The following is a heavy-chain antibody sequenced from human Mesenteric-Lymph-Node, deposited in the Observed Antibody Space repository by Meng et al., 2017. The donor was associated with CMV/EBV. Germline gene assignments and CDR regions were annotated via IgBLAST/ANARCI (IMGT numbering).Heavy chain of an antibody. Sequence: ASLVMPQAPSQTLECLGWSETGIGNTVYSQKFRGRVSITRATPAATAQMELSGLCSGDSAVYYCAREITSNWGVGAFDIWGQGTLVTVSS. V-gene: IGHV1-3*04. CDR1: A. CDR3: AREITSNWGVGAFDI. D-gene: IGHD7-27*01. J-gene: IGHJ3*02. CDR2: SETGIGNT.